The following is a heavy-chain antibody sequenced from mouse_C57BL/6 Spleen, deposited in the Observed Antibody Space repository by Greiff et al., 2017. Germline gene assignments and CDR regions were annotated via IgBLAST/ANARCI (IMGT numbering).Heavy chain of an antibody. CDR2: IYPGSGST. CDR1: GYTFTSYW. Sequence: VQLQQPGAELVKPGASVKMSCKASGYTFTSYWITWVKQRPGQGLEWIGDIYPGSGSTNYNEKFKSKATLTVDTSSSTAYMQLSSLTSEDSAVYYCAGTTVVAHYAMDYWGQGTSVTVSS. D-gene: IGHD1-1*01. J-gene: IGHJ4*01. V-gene: IGHV1-55*01. CDR3: AGTTVVAHYAMDY.